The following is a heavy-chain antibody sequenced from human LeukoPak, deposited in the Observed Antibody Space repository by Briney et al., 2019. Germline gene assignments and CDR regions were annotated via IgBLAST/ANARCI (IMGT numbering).Heavy chain of an antibody. J-gene: IGHJ5*02. Sequence: SETLSLTCAVYGGSFSGYYWSWIRQPPGEGLEWIGEINHSGSTNYNPSLKSRVTISVDTSKNQFSLKLSSVTAADTAVYYCARLRRMVRGVIIDAFSWFDPWGQGTLVTVSS. D-gene: IGHD3-10*01. CDR1: GGSFSGYY. CDR2: INHSGST. CDR3: ARLRRMVRGVIIDAFSWFDP. V-gene: IGHV4-34*01.